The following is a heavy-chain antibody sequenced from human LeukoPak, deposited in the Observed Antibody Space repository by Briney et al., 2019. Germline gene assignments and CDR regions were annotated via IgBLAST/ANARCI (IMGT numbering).Heavy chain of an antibody. D-gene: IGHD4-17*01. V-gene: IGHV3-23*01. CDR1: GFTFSSYA. CDR2: ISGSGGST. Sequence: GGSLRLSCAASGFTFSSYAMSWVRQAPGKGLEWVSAISGSGGSTYYADSVKGRFTISRDNSKNTLYLQMNSLRAEDTAVYYCARDRWVNDYGDYAGVYWGQGTLVTVSS. CDR3: ARDRWVNDYGDYAGVY. J-gene: IGHJ4*02.